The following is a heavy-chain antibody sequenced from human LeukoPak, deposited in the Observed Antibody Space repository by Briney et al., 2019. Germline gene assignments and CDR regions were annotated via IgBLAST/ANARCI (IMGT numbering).Heavy chain of an antibody. J-gene: IGHJ6*02. CDR2: IYYSGST. D-gene: IGHD3-3*01. Sequence: SETLSLTCTVSGGSISSSSYYWSWIRQPPGKGLEWIGYIYYSGSTNYNPSLKSRVTISVDTSKNQSSLKLSSVTAADTAVYYCARFLEWFDYYYGMDVWGQGTTVTVSS. CDR3: ARFLEWFDYYYGMDV. CDR1: GGSISSSSYY. V-gene: IGHV4-61*01.